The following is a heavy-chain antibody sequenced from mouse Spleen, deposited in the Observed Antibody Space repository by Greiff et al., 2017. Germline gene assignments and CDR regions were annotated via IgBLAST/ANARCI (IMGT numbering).Heavy chain of an antibody. CDR2: IYPSDSET. Sequence: VKLMESGAELVRPGSSVKLSCKASGYTFTSYWMDWVKQRPGQGLEWIGNIYPSDSETHYNQKFKDKATLTVDKSSSTAYMQLSSLTSEDSAVYYCARGSSGYVAYWGQGTLVTVSA. J-gene: IGHJ3*01. V-gene: IGHV1-61*01. CDR1: GYTFTSYW. CDR3: ARGSSGYVAY. D-gene: IGHD3-1*01.